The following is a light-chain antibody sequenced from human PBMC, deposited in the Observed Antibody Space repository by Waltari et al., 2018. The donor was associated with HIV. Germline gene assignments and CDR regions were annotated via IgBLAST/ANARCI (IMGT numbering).Light chain of an antibody. CDR3: MQALQTPPT. Sequence: DIVMTQSPLSLPVTPGEPASTSCRSSQSLLHSNGYNYLGWYLQKPGQSPQLLIYLGSNRASGVPDRFSGSASGTNFTLQISRVEAEDVGIYYCMQALQTPPTFGGGTNVEVK. CDR1: QSLLHSNGYNY. CDR2: LGS. J-gene: IGKJ4*01. V-gene: IGKV2-28*01.